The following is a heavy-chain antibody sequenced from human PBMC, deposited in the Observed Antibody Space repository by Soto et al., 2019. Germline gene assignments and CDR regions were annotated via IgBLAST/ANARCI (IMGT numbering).Heavy chain of an antibody. V-gene: IGHV3-9*01. CDR2: VSPTGDTV. Sequence: VQVVASGGGLVQPGRSLRLSCAVSGFRFEQYVMHWVRQAPGKGLECVSTVSPTGDTVAYADSVEGRFTGSRDNAKNSLYLHMNRLKVDDTAFYYCLKDAPNGSIDDWGQGTLVTVSS. J-gene: IGHJ4*02. D-gene: IGHD3-10*01. CDR3: LKDAPNGSIDD. CDR1: GFRFEQYV.